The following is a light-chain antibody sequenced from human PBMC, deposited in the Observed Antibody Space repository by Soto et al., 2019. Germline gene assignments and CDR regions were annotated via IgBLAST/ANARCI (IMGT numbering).Light chain of an antibody. Sequence: EIVMTQSPATRSLSPGERATLSCRASQSVSSNLAWYQQKPGQAPRLLIYGASTRATGIPARFSGSGSGTEFTLTISSLQYEDFAVYYCQQYNNWIRTFGQGTKVDIK. CDR3: QQYNNWIRT. V-gene: IGKV3-15*01. CDR2: GAS. CDR1: QSVSSN. J-gene: IGKJ1*01.